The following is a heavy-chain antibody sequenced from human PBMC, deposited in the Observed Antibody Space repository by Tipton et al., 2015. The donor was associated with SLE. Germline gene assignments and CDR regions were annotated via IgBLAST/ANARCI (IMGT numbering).Heavy chain of an antibody. V-gene: IGHV4-61*02. CDR1: GASISRVSYH. Sequence: GASISRVSYHWSWIRQPAGKGLEWIGRVYTSGRTNSNPSLKSRVIISVDTSENQFFLKLTSVTAADTAIYYCVRVDDFNDSFDIWGQGTMVTVSS. CDR2: VYTSGRT. D-gene: IGHD3-3*01. J-gene: IGHJ3*02. CDR3: VRVDDFNDSFDI.